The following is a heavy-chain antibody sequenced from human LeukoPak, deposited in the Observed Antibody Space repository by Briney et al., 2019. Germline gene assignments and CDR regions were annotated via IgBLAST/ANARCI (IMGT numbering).Heavy chain of an antibody. J-gene: IGHJ5*02. CDR3: ARDLLGGGPWFDP. V-gene: IGHV4-34*01. CDR2: INHSGST. CDR1: GGSFSGYY. D-gene: IGHD2-15*01. Sequence: SETLSLTCAVYGGSFSGYYWSWIRQPPGKGLEWIGEINHSGSTNYNPSLKSRVTISGDTSKNQFSLKLSSVTAADTAVYYCARDLLGGGPWFDPWGQGTLVTVSS.